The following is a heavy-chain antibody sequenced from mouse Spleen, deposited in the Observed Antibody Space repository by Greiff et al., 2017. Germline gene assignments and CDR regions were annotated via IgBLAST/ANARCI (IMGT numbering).Heavy chain of an antibody. Sequence: DVQLQESGPGLVKPSQSLSLTCSVTGYSITSGYYWNWIRQFPGNKLEWMGYISYDGSNNYNPSLKNRISITRDTSKNQFFLKLNSVTTEDTATYYCARDPHYYGTWSYFDVWGTGTTVTVSS. CDR1: GYSITSGYY. D-gene: IGHD1-1*01. J-gene: IGHJ1*03. CDR3: ARDPHYYGTWSYFDV. CDR2: ISYDGSN. V-gene: IGHV3-6*01.